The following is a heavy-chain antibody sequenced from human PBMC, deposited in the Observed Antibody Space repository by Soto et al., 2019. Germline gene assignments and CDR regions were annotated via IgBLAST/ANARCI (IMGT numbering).Heavy chain of an antibody. D-gene: IGHD6-13*01. Sequence: PGESLKISCKGSGYSFTSYWIGWVRQMPGKGLEWMGIIYPGDSDTRYSPSFQGQVTISADKSISTAYLQWSSLKASDTAMYYCAIAPSIAAAGPRGYAFDIWGQGTMVTVSS. V-gene: IGHV5-51*01. CDR3: AIAPSIAAAGPRGYAFDI. J-gene: IGHJ3*02. CDR2: IYPGDSDT. CDR1: GYSFTSYW.